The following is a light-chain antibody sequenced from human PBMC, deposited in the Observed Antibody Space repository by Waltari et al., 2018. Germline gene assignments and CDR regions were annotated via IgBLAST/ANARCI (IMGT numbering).Light chain of an antibody. CDR1: QSVANY. CDR3: QRYSDSPPT. Sequence: VILTQSPATLSLSPGERATLSCRASQSVANYLAWYQQKPGQAPRPLIYGASNRPTGIPDRFSGTGSGTDFTLIISSLEPEDFAVYYCQRYSDSPPTFGGGTKVEIK. V-gene: IGKV3-11*01. CDR2: GAS. J-gene: IGKJ4*01.